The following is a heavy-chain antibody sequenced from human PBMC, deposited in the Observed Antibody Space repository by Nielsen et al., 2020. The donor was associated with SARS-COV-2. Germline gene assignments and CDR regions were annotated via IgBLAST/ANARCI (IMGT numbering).Heavy chain of an antibody. V-gene: IGHV1-24*01. CDR2: FDPGDGEA. J-gene: IGHJ5*02. CDR3: ATAPGIAAATTGWFDP. CDR1: GYILSEIS. Sequence: ASVKVSCKVSGYILSEISLNWVRQALGKGLEWVGGFDPGDGEALYAQKFQGRVIMTEDTSTDTAYMELSSLRSEDTAVYYCATAPGIAAATTGWFDPWGQGTLVTVSS. D-gene: IGHD6-13*01.